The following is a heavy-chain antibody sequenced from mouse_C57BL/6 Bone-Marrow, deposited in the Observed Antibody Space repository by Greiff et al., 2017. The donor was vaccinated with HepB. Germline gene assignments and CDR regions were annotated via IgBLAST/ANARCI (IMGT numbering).Heavy chain of an antibody. CDR3: GNYGNYGY. CDR2: IYPGDGDT. V-gene: IGHV1-82*01. J-gene: IGHJ2*01. CDR1: GYAFRSSW. D-gene: IGHD2-1*01. Sequence: QVQLKQSGPELVKPGASVKISCKASGYAFRSSWMNWVKQRPGKGLEWIGRIYPGDGDTNYNGKFKGKATLTADKSSSTAYMQLSSLTSEDSAVYFCGNYGNYGYWGQGTTLTVSS.